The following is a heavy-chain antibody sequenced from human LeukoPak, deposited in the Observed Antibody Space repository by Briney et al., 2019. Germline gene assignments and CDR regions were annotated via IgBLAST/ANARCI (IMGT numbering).Heavy chain of an antibody. V-gene: IGHV1-46*01. J-gene: IGHJ6*03. CDR2: INPSGGST. D-gene: IGHD2-2*03. CDR3: ARDPGAPMDIVVVPAAATYYYYYMDV. Sequence: ASVKVSCKASGYTFTSYYMHWVRQAPGQGLEWMGIINPSGGSTSYAQKFQGRVTMTRDTSTSTVYMELSSLRSEDTAVYYCARDPGAPMDIVVVPAAATYYYYYMDVWGKGTTVTVSS. CDR1: GYTFTSYY.